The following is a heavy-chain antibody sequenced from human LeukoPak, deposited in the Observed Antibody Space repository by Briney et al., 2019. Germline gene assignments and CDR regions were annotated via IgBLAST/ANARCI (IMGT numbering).Heavy chain of an antibody. CDR3: ARGRRDILTGPQPHFDY. D-gene: IGHD3-9*01. J-gene: IGHJ4*02. CDR2: IYYSGST. V-gene: IGHV4-59*01. CDR1: GGSISSYY. Sequence: PSETLSLTCTVSGGSISSYYWSWIRQPPGKGLEWIGYIYYSGSTNYNPSLKSRVTISVDTSKNQFSLKLSSVTAADTAVYYCARGRRDILTGPQPHFDYWGQGTLVTVSS.